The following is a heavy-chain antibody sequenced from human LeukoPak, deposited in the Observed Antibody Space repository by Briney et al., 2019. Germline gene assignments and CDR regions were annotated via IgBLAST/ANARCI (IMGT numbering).Heavy chain of an antibody. V-gene: IGHV3-21*01. CDR3: ARAQYSSSPHFDY. J-gene: IGHJ4*02. CDR2: ISSSSSYI. Sequence: GGSLRLSCAASGFTFSSYSMNWVRQAPGKGLEWVSSISSSSSYIYYADSVKGRFTISRDNAKNSLYLQMNSLRAEDTAVYYCARAQYSSSPHFDYWGQGTLVTVSS. CDR1: GFTFSSYS. D-gene: IGHD6-6*01.